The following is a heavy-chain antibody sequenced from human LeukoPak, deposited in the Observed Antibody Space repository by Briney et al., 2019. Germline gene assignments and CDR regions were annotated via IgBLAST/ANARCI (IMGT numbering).Heavy chain of an antibody. CDR1: GFTFSSYW. Sequence: GGSLRLSCAASGFTFSSYWMSWVRQAPGKGLEWVANIKKDGSEKYYVDSVKGRFTISRDNSKNTLYLQMGSLRAEDMAVYYCARVYYDSSGYYRNPGDYWGQGTLVTVSS. J-gene: IGHJ4*02. CDR3: ARVYYDSSGYYRNPGDY. CDR2: IKKDGSEK. V-gene: IGHV3-7*04. D-gene: IGHD3-22*01.